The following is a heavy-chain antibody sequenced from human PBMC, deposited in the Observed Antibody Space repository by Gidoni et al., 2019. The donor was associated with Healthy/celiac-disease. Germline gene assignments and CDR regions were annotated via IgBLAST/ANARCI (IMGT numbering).Heavy chain of an antibody. CDR1: GGSISSYY. D-gene: IGHD1-26*01. CDR2: IYTSGGT. V-gene: IGHV4-4*07. Sequence: QVQLQESGPGLVKPSETLSLTFTVSGGSISSYYWSWIRQHAEKGLEWIGRIYTSGGTNYNPSIKSRVTMSVDTSKNQFSMKLSSVTAADTAVYYCARGVGATYPFDYWGQGTLVTVSS. CDR3: ARGVGATYPFDY. J-gene: IGHJ4*02.